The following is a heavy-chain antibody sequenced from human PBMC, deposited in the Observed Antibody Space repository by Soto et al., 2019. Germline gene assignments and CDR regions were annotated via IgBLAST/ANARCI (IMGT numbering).Heavy chain of an antibody. J-gene: IGHJ4*02. CDR2: IIPILGIA. D-gene: IGHD6-13*01. Sequence: QVQLVQSGAEVKKPGSSVKVSCKASGGTFSSYTISWVRQAPGQGLEWMGRIIPILGIANYAQKFQGRVTITADKSTSTAYMELSSLRAEDTAVYYCARAAGGIAAAGTLFDYWGQGTLVTVSS. CDR1: GGTFSSYT. V-gene: IGHV1-69*02. CDR3: ARAAGGIAAAGTLFDY.